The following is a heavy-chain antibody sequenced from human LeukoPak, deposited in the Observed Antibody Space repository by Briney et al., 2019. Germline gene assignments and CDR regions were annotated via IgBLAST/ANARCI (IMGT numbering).Heavy chain of an antibody. V-gene: IGHV3-21*01. CDR1: GFSFSSHT. D-gene: IGHD6-6*01. CDR2: ISSSSSYI. CDR3: DRGSIGAGVMDV. J-gene: IGHJ6*02. Sequence: GGSLRLSCTVSGFSFSSHTMNWVRQAPGKGLEWVSSISSSSSYIFYADSMKGRFTISRDNAKNSLYLQMNSPRAEDTAVYYCDRGSIGAGVMDVWGQGTTVTVSS.